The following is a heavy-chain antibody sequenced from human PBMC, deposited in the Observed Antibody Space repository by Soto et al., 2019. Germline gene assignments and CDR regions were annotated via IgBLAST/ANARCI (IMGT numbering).Heavy chain of an antibody. Sequence: PSETLSLTCTVSNGSVSSSTYYWGWIRQPPGKGLEWIGNVYFSGSTYYNPSLKSRVTISVDTSKNQFSLKLSSVTAADTAVYYCARHSQDGGYYYYYYMDVWGKGTTVTVSS. V-gene: IGHV4-39*01. D-gene: IGHD3-10*01. CDR3: ARHSQDGGYYYYYYMDV. CDR1: NGSVSSSTYY. CDR2: VYFSGST. J-gene: IGHJ6*03.